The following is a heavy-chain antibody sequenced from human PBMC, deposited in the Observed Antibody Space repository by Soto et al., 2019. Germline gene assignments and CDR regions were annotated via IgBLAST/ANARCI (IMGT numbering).Heavy chain of an antibody. Sequence: ASVKVSCKASGYTFTSYGISWVLQAPGRGLEWMGWISAYNGNTNYAQKLQGRVTMTTDTSTSTAYMELRSLRSDDTAVYYCAKIHYYDSSGYYPYNWFDPWGQG. D-gene: IGHD3-22*01. CDR2: ISAYNGNT. CDR3: AKIHYYDSSGYYPYNWFDP. CDR1: GYTFTSYG. J-gene: IGHJ5*02. V-gene: IGHV1-18*01.